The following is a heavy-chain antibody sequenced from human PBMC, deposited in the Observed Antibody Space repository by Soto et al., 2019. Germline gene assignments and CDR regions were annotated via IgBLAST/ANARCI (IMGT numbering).Heavy chain of an antibody. J-gene: IGHJ6*03. CDR2: ISYDGSNK. CDR1: GFTFSSYG. V-gene: IGHV3-30*18. Sequence: PGGSLRLSCAASGFTFSSYGMHWVRQAPGKGLEWVAVISYDGSNKYYADSVKGRFTISRDNSKNTLYLQMNSLRAEDTAVYYCAKDIKNYDFWSGYYDYYYYYMDVWGKGTTVTVSS. D-gene: IGHD3-3*01. CDR3: AKDIKNYDFWSGYYDYYYYYMDV.